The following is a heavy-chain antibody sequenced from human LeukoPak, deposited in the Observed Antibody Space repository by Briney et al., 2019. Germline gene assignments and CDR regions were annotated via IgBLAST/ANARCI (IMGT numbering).Heavy chain of an antibody. CDR2: IIPIFGTA. D-gene: IGHD1-26*01. Sequence: ASVKVSCKASGGTFSSYAISWVRQAPGQGLEWMGGIIPIFGTANYAQKFQGRVTITADESTSTAYMELSSLRSVDTAVYYCATYSGNLLLLDYWGQGTLVTVSS. CDR3: ATYSGNLLLLDY. V-gene: IGHV1-69*13. CDR1: GGTFSSYA. J-gene: IGHJ4*02.